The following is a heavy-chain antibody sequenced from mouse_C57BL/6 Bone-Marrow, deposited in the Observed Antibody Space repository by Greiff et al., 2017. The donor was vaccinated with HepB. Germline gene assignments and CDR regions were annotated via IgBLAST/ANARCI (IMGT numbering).Heavy chain of an antibody. CDR2: IYPGSGST. D-gene: IGHD2-3*01. CDR3: ARGVGRWLLQYYFDY. CDR1: GYTFTSYW. Sequence: QVQLQQPGAELVKPGASVKMSCKASGYTFTSYWITWVKQRPGQGLEWIGDIYPGSGSTNYNEKFKSKATLTVDTSSSTAYMQLSSLTSEDSAVYYCARGVGRWLLQYYFDYWGQGTTLTVSS. V-gene: IGHV1-55*01. J-gene: IGHJ2*01.